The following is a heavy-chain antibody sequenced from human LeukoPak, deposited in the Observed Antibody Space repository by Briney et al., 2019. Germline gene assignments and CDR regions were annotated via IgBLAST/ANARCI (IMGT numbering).Heavy chain of an antibody. Sequence: GGSLRLSCAAPGFTFSSYWMHWVRQAPGKGLVWVSRINSDGSVTTYADSVKGRFTISRDNAKNTLYLEINSLRAEDTAVYYCARGLVRGVVFDSWGQGTLVTVSS. V-gene: IGHV3-74*01. J-gene: IGHJ4*02. CDR2: INSDGSVT. CDR1: GFTFSSYW. D-gene: IGHD3-10*01. CDR3: ARGLVRGVVFDS.